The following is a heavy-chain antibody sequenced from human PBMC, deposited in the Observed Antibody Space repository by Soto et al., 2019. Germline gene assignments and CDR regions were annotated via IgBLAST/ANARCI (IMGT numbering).Heavy chain of an antibody. Sequence: GGSLRLSCAASGFTFSSYSMNWVRQAPGKGLEWVSSISSSSSYIYYADSVKGRFTISRDNAKNSLYLQMNSLRAEDTAVYYCARDREGVGAGLFWGQGTMVTVSS. CDR1: GFTFSSYS. CDR3: ARDREGVGAGLF. CDR2: ISSSSSYI. V-gene: IGHV3-21*01. D-gene: IGHD1-26*01. J-gene: IGHJ3*01.